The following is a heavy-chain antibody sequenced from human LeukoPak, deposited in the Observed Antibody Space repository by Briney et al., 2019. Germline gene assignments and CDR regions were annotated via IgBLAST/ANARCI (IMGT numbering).Heavy chain of an antibody. CDR1: GYTFTSYD. CDR2: MNPNSGNT. J-gene: IGHJ4*02. CDR3: ARGPQTRRWLQREYYFDY. V-gene: IGHV1-8*01. D-gene: IGHD5-24*01. Sequence: AALVKVSCKASGYTFTSYDINWVRQATGQGLEWMGWMNPNSGNTGYAQKFQGRVTMTRNTSISTAYMELSSLRSEDTAVYYCARGPQTRRWLQREYYFDYWGQGTLVTVSS.